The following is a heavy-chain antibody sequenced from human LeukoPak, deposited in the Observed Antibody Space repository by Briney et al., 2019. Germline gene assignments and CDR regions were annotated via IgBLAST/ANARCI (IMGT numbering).Heavy chain of an antibody. Sequence: GGSLRLSCAASGFTFSSYSMNWARQAPRKGLEWVSSISSSSSYIYYADSVKGRFTISRDNAKNSLYLQMNSLRAEDTAVYYCARAPGPLDYWGQGTLVTVSS. CDR2: ISSSSSYI. CDR3: ARAPGPLDY. J-gene: IGHJ4*02. CDR1: GFTFSSYS. V-gene: IGHV3-21*01.